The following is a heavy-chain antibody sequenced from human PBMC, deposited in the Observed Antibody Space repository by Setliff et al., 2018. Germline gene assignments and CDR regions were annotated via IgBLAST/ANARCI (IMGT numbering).Heavy chain of an antibody. D-gene: IGHD6-13*01. CDR3: VKDVVGYSSTWPKRDYFDY. CDR1: GYNFAESI. V-gene: IGHV1-18*01. CDR2: ISAYNGHT. J-gene: IGHJ4*02. Sequence: ASVKVSCKASGYNFAESIVSWVRQAPGQGLEWMGWISAYNGHTYSAQKFQARVTLTTDTSTNMAYMELRGLRSDDTAIYYCVKDVVGYSSTWPKRDYFDYWGQGTLVTVS.